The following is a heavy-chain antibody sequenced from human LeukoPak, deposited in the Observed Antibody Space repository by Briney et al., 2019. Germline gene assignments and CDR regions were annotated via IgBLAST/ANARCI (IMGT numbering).Heavy chain of an antibody. Sequence: PGGSLRLSCAASGFTFSSYRMSWVRQTPGKGLEWLSYITETGSIRYYADSVKGRFTISRDNAKNSLYLQINSLRAEDTAVYYCARVNYVSSGWGAPFDFWGQGTLVTVSS. V-gene: IGHV3-48*04. D-gene: IGHD1-7*01. CDR3: ARVNYVSSGWGAPFDF. J-gene: IGHJ4*02. CDR2: ITETGSIR. CDR1: GFTFSSYR.